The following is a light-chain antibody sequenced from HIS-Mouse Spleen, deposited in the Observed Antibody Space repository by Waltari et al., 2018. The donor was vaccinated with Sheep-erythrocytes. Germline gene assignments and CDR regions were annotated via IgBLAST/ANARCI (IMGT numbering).Light chain of an antibody. CDR3: CSYAGSSTPWV. J-gene: IGLJ3*02. Sequence: QSALTQPAPVSGSPGQSITISCTGTSSDVGGYNLCSWYQHPPGKAPKLMIYEGSKRPSGVSNRFSGSKSGNTASLTISGLQAEDEADYYCCSYAGSSTPWVFGGGTKLTVL. CDR1: SSDVGGYNL. CDR2: EGS. V-gene: IGLV2-23*01.